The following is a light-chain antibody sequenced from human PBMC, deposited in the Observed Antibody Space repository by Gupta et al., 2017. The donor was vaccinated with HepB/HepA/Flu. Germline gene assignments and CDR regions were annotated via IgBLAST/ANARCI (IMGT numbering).Light chain of an antibody. Sequence: QSALTQPASVSGSPGQTITISCTGTNNDVGRFTYVSGYQQHPGNAPKLLIYEVSYRSSGVSNRFAGSKSGTTASPTISGLQADDDAYYYCTSYKNRRTEVFGTGTKVTVL. V-gene: IGLV2-14*01. CDR1: NNDVGRFTY. CDR3: TSYKNRRTEV. CDR2: EVS. J-gene: IGLJ1*01.